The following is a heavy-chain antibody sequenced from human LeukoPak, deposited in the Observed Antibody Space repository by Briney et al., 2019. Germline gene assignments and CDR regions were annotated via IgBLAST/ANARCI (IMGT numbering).Heavy chain of an antibody. J-gene: IGHJ5*02. Sequence: ASVKVSCKASGYTFTGYYMHWVRQAPGQGLEWMGWINPNSGGTNYAQKFQGRDTMTRDTSISTAYMELSRLRSDDTAVYYCARLTMVRGVITRWFDPWGQGTLVTVSS. CDR3: ARLTMVRGVITRWFDP. D-gene: IGHD3-10*01. CDR2: INPNSGGT. V-gene: IGHV1-2*02. CDR1: GYTFTGYY.